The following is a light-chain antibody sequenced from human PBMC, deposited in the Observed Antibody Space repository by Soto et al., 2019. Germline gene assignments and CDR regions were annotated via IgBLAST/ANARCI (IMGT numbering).Light chain of an antibody. CDR3: QSYDTSLSASV. Sequence: QSVLTQPPSVSRAPGQRVTISCTGSRSNIGAGYAVHWYQQLPGTAPKLLIYDNANRPSGVPDRFSASESGTSASLSITGLQSEDEADYYCQSYDTSLSASVFGGGTQLTV. CDR1: RSNIGAGYA. V-gene: IGLV1-40*01. CDR2: DNA. J-gene: IGLJ2*01.